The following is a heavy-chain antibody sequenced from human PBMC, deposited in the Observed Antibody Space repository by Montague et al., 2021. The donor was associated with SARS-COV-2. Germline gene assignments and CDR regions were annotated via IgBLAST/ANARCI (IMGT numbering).Heavy chain of an antibody. J-gene: IGHJ4*02. Sequence: SLRLSCAASGFTFSSYVMSWVRQPPGKGLEWVSFIYSAGSSTSYADSVKGRFTISRDNSKNTLYLQMNSLRAEDTAVYYCFGESSEPYSFDYWGQGTLVTVSS. V-gene: IGHV3-23*03. CDR2: IYSAGSST. CDR1: GFTFSSYV. D-gene: IGHD3-10*01. CDR3: FGESSEPYSFDY.